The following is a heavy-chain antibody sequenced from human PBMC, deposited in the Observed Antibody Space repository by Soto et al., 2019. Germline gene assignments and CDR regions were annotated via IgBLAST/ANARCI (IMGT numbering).Heavy chain of an antibody. CDR1: GFSLIAGLG. D-gene: IGHD3-3*01. Sequence: QITLKESGPALVKPTQTLTLTCTFSGFSLIAGLGVTWIRQPPGKAPAWLALVYWNGDKRYSPSLRDRLTITTDTSRNQVVLTMTNMDPVDTAAYYCGHRSNSFDFWGNDYWGQGILVTVSS. V-gene: IGHV2-5*01. CDR2: VYWNGDK. J-gene: IGHJ4*02. CDR3: GHRSNSFDFWGNDY.